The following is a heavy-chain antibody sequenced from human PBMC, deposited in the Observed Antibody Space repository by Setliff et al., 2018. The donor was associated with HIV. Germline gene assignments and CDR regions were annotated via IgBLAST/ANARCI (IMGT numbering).Heavy chain of an antibody. CDR2: IYYSGST. CDR1: GGSIRSGGYY. V-gene: IGHV4-31*03. CDR3: ARHRDPPGTSWIYYYYYMDL. D-gene: IGHD6-13*01. Sequence: SETLSLTCTVSGGSIRSGGYYWSWIRQHPGKGLEWIGYIYYSGSTYYNPSLKSRVTISVDTSKNQFSLNLSSVTAADTCVYYCARHRDPPGTSWIYYYYYMDLCGEGTTVTVSS. J-gene: IGHJ6*03.